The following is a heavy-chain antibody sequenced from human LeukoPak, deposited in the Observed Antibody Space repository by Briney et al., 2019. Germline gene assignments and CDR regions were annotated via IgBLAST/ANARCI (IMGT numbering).Heavy chain of an antibody. J-gene: IGHJ1*01. CDR2: INPSGGST. CDR1: GYTFTSYY. V-gene: IGHV1-46*01. CDR3: ARDQEAETWFGESPRSFQH. D-gene: IGHD3-10*01. Sequence: ASVKVSCKASGYTFTSYYMHWVRQAPGQGLEWMGIINPSGGSTSYAQKFQGRATMTRDMSTSTAYMGLRSLRSDDTAVYYCARDQEAETWFGESPRSFQHWGQGTLVTVSS.